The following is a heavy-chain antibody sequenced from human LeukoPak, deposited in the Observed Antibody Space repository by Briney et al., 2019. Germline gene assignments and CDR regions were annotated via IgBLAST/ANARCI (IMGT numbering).Heavy chain of an antibody. V-gene: IGHV1-69*05. J-gene: IGHJ4*02. Sequence: GASVKVSCKASGGTFSSYAISWVRQAPGQGLEWMGGIIPIFGTANYAQKFQGRVTITTDESTSTAYMELISLRSEDTAVYYCARKRYDSSSGQYYFDYWGQGTLVTVSS. CDR2: IIPIFGTA. CDR3: ARKRYDSSSGQYYFDY. D-gene: IGHD3-22*01. CDR1: GGTFSSYA.